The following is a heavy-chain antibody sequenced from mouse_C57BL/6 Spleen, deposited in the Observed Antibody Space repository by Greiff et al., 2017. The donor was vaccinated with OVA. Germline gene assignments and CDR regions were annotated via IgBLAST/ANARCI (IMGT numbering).Heavy chain of an antibody. V-gene: IGHV5-17*01. J-gene: IGHJ2*01. Sequence: EVMLVESGGGLVKPGGSLKLSCAASGFTFSDYGMHWVRQAPEKGLEWVAYISSGSSTIYYADTVKGRFTISRDNAKNTLFLQMTSLRSEDTAMYYCARHEFITTVVAGGYFDYWGQGTTLTVSS. CDR1: GFTFSDYG. D-gene: IGHD1-1*01. CDR3: ARHEFITTVVAGGYFDY. CDR2: ISSGSSTI.